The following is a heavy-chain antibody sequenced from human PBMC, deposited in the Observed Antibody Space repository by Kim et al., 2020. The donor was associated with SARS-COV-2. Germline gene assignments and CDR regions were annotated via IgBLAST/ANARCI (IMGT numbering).Heavy chain of an antibody. CDR1: DPC. CDR2: IEGSLKYS. Sequence: DPCRSWIRQAPGKGQEWVSYIEGSLKYSAYDVSVKGRFTISRDHAKRSLYLQMNTLRPEDTAVYYCAREIPSVYCTGDCHAPYGGQGTLAT. CDR3: AREIPSVYCTGDCHAPY. J-gene: IGHJ4*02. D-gene: IGHD2-8*02. V-gene: IGHV3-11*06.